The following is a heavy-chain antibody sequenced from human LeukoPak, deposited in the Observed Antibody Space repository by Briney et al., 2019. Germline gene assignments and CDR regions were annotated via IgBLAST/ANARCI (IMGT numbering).Heavy chain of an antibody. CDR2: ITPSGGST. D-gene: IGHD1-7*01. V-gene: IGHV1-46*01. J-gene: IGHJ4*02. CDR3: ARDVDWNYSFDY. CDR1: GYTFTSYY. Sequence: ASVKVSCKASGYTFTSYYMHWVRQAPGQGLEWMEIITPSGGSTTYAQKFQGRVTMTRDTSTSTVYMELSSLRSEDTAVYYCARDVDWNYSFDYWGQGTLVTVSS.